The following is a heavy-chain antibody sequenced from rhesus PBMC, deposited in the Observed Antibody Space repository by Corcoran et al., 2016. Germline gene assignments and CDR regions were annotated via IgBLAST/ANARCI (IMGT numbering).Heavy chain of an antibody. D-gene: IGHD5-42*01. CDR2: FYGSGGNN. CDR3: ARVGSSWSEWDTVGTEWYFDL. V-gene: IGHV4S14*01. CDR1: GYSISSGYY. Sequence: QVQLQESGPGLVKPSETLSLTCAVSGYSISSGYYWGWIRQPPGKGTEWIGSFYGSGGNNYLTPSLKSRVTLSVDTSKNQFSLKLSSVTAADTAVYYCARVGSSWSEWDTVGTEWYFDLWGPGTPITISS. J-gene: IGHJ2*01.